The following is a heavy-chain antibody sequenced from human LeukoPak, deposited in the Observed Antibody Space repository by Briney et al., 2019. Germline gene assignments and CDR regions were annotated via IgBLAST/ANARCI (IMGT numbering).Heavy chain of an antibody. CDR1: GGSISSSSYY. Sequence: PSETLSLTCTVSGGSISSSSYYWGWIRQPPGKGLEWIGSIYYSGSTYYNPSLKSRVTISVDTSKNQFSLKLSSVTAADTAVYYCARASRYNDYWFDPWGQGTLVTVSS. CDR3: ARASRYNDYWFDP. CDR2: IYYSGST. J-gene: IGHJ5*02. D-gene: IGHD5-24*01. V-gene: IGHV4-39*07.